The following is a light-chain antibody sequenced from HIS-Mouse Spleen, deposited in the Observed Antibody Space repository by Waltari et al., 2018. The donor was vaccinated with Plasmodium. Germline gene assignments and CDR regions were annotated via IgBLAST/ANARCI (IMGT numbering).Light chain of an antibody. J-gene: IGLJ2*01. V-gene: IGLV3-1*01. Sequence: SYELPQPPSVSVSPGQTASITCSGHKLGDKYACWYQQKPGQSPVLVIYQDSKRPSGIPERFSGSNSGNTATLTISGTQAMDEADYYCQAWDSSTVVFGGGTKLTVL. CDR1: KLGDKY. CDR2: QDS. CDR3: QAWDSSTVV.